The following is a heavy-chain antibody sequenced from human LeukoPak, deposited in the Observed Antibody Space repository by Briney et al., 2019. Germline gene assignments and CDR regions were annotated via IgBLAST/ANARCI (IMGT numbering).Heavy chain of an antibody. CDR1: GYTFTSYG. J-gene: IGHJ4*02. CDR2: ISTYNGNT. V-gene: IGHV1-18*01. Sequence: ASVKVSCKASGYTFTSYGISWVRQAPGQGLEWMGWISTYNGNTNYAQKLQGRVTMGTDTSTSTAYMELRSLRSDDTAVYYCAREVRRTATLDYWGQGTLVTVSS. CDR3: AREVRRTATLDY. D-gene: IGHD5-18*01.